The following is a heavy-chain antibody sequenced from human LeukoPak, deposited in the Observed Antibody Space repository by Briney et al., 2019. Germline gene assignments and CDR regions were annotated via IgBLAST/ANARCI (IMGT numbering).Heavy chain of an antibody. CDR2: IYYSGSA. Sequence: SETLSVTCTVSGGSISSSSYYWGWIRQPPGKGLEWIGSIYYSGSAYYNPSLKSRVTISVDTSKNQFSLKLSSVTAADTAVYYCARRLAGTEDYWGQGTLVTVSS. CDR3: ARRLAGTEDY. J-gene: IGHJ4*02. CDR1: GGSISSSSYY. V-gene: IGHV4-39*01. D-gene: IGHD6-13*01.